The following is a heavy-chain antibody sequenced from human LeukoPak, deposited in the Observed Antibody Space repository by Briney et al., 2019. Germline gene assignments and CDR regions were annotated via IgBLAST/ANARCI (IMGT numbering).Heavy chain of an antibody. CDR1: GFTFDDYA. J-gene: IGHJ5*02. CDR3: AKSSHDYLTGYSSTRFDP. D-gene: IGHD3-9*01. V-gene: IGHV3-9*01. Sequence: GGSLRLSCAASGFTFDDYAMHWVRQAPGKGLEWVSGISWNSGSIGYADSVKGRFTISRDNAKNSLYLQMNSLRAEDTALYYCAKSSHDYLTGYSSTRFDPWGQETLVTVSS. CDR2: ISWNSGSI.